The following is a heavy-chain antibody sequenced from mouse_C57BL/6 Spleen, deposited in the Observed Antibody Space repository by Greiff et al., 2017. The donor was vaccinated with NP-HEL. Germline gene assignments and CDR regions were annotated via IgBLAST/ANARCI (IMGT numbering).Heavy chain of an antibody. Sequence: QVQLQQSGAELVRPGSSVKLSCKASGYTFTSYWMDWVKQRPGQGLEWIGNIYPSDSETHYNQKFKDKATLTVDKSSSTAYMQLSSLTSEDSAVYYCARDYYGSSYGYWRQGTTLTVSS. CDR3: ARDYYGSSYGY. CDR2: IYPSDSET. J-gene: IGHJ2*01. V-gene: IGHV1-61*01. CDR1: GYTFTSYW. D-gene: IGHD1-1*01.